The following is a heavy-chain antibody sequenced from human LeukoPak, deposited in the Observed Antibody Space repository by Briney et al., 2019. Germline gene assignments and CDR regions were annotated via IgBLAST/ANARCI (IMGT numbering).Heavy chain of an antibody. CDR1: GGTISSYY. D-gene: IGHD3-10*01. J-gene: IGHJ4*02. V-gene: IGHV4-59*01. CDR3: ARYRLGSGSLYYFDY. CDR2: IYYSGST. Sequence: SETLSLTCTVSGGTISSYYWNWIRQPPGKGLEWIGYIYYSGSTNYNPSLKSRVTISVYTSKNQFSLKLCSVTAADTAVYYCARYRLGSGSLYYFDYWGQGTLVTVSS.